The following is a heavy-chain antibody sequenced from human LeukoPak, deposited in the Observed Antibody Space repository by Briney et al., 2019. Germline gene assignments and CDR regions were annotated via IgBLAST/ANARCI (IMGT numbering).Heavy chain of an antibody. J-gene: IGHJ5*02. CDR1: GYTFTSYA. Sequence: EASVKVSCKASGYTFTSYAMNWVRQAPGQGLEWMGWISAYNGNTNYAQKLQGRVTMTTDTSTSTAYMELRSLRSDDTAVYYCARGEQLRFDPWGQGTLVTVSS. V-gene: IGHV1-18*01. D-gene: IGHD6-13*01. CDR3: ARGEQLRFDP. CDR2: ISAYNGNT.